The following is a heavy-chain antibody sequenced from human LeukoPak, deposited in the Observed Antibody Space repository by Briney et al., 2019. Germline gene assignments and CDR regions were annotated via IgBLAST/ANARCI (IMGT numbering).Heavy chain of an antibody. D-gene: IGHD3-10*01. CDR1: GFTFSSYE. J-gene: IGHJ4*02. Sequence: GGSLRLSCAASGFTFSSYEMNGVRQAPGKGLEWVSYISSSGSTIYYAASMKDRYTISRDHAKNSLYLQMNSLRAEDTAVYYCASILRSSSGYYFDYWGQGTLVTVSS. V-gene: IGHV3-48*03. CDR2: ISSSGSTI. CDR3: ASILRSSSGYYFDY.